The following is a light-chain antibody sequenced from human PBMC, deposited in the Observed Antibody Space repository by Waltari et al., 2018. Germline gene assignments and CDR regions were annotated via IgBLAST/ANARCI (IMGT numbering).Light chain of an antibody. CDR2: QDT. Sequence: SFELIQPPSVAVSPGQTANITCSGYKLGGIYTYWYQQKPGQSPVAIMYQDTRRPSGIPERFSGSNSGNTSTLTISETQPVDEADYFCQTWDTITAIFGGGTRLTVL. V-gene: IGLV3-1*01. J-gene: IGLJ2*01. CDR1: KLGGIY. CDR3: QTWDTITAI.